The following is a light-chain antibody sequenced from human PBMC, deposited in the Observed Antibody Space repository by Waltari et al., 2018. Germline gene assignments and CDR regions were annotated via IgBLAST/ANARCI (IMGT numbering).Light chain of an antibody. CDR1: SSDVGGYNY. CDR2: DVS. CDR3: SSYTSSSIPVV. Sequence: QSALTQPASVSGSPGQSITISCTGTSSDVGGYNYVSWYQQHPGKAPKLMIYDVSNRPSGVSNRCSGSKSGNTASLTISGLQAEDEADYYCSSYTSSSIPVVFGGGTKLTVL. V-gene: IGLV2-14*03. J-gene: IGLJ2*01.